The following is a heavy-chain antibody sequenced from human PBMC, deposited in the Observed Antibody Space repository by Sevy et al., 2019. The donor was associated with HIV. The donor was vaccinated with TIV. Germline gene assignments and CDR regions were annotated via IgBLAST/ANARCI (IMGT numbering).Heavy chain of an antibody. Sequence: ASVKVSCKASGYTFTAYYIHWVRQAPGQGLEWMGRMKPNTGDTNYAQRFQDRVTMTRDPSTNTAYMELSRLRSDDTAMYFCAREDSSPCSSYWYSYQGMDVWGPGTTVTVSS. J-gene: IGHJ6*02. V-gene: IGHV1-2*06. D-gene: IGHD6-6*01. CDR3: AREDSSPCSSYWYSYQGMDV. CDR1: GYTFTAYY. CDR2: MKPNTGDT.